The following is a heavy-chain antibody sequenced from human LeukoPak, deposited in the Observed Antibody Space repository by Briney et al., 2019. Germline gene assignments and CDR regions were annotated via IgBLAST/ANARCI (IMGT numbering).Heavy chain of an antibody. Sequence: SETLSLTCTVSGGSISSSSYYWGWIRQPPGKGLEWIGSIYYSGSTYYNPSLKSRVTISVDTSKNQFSLKLSSVTAADTAVYYCAREGRLLVYFDYWGQGTLVTVSS. V-gene: IGHV4-39*07. CDR3: AREGRLLVYFDY. D-gene: IGHD3-9*01. J-gene: IGHJ4*02. CDR1: GGSISSSSYY. CDR2: IYYSGST.